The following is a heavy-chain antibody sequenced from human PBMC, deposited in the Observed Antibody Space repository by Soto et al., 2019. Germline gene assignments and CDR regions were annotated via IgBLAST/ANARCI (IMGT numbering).Heavy chain of an antibody. CDR3: ARTRMEWALCFDN. V-gene: IGHV3-48*01. J-gene: IGHJ4*02. CDR1: GFSFSDSG. CDR2: ISSSSRTI. D-gene: IGHD3-3*01. Sequence: EVQLVESGGGLIQPGGSLRLSCEASGFSFSDSGMNWVRRAPGKRLEWISYISSSSRTIYYAASVEGRFTISRDNVRNEVHLQMNSLGGEDTRVYYGARTRMEWALCFDNWGLGTLVTVSS.